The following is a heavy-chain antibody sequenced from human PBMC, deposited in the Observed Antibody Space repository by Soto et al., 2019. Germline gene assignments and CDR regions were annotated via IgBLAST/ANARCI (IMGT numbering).Heavy chain of an antibody. CDR2: INSGGSA. D-gene: IGHD6-19*01. CDR3: ADMRGQWLPRD. Sequence: QLQLQESGPGLVKPSETLSLTCTVSGGSIRSSDYYWGWIRQPPGEGLEWIGNINSGGSAYYYPSLRTXXTXSXXTSKNQFSPRLGSVTAADTAVYSCADMRGQWLPRDWGQGILVTVSS. V-gene: IGHV4-39*01. CDR1: GGSIRSSDYY. J-gene: IGHJ4*02.